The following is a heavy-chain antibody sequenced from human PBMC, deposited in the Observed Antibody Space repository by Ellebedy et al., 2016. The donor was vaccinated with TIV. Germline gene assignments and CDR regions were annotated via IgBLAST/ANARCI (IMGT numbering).Heavy chain of an antibody. CDR2: IKQDGSEK. J-gene: IGHJ4*02. D-gene: IGHD6-13*01. CDR3: TAVTGNQDY. V-gene: IGHV3-7*01. CDR1: GFTFSSYW. Sequence: GESLKISXAASGFTFSSYWMSWVRQAPGKGLEWVANIKQDGSEKYYVDSVKGRFTISSDNARKSLYLQMNSLRAEDTAVYYCTAVTGNQDYWGQGTLVTVSS.